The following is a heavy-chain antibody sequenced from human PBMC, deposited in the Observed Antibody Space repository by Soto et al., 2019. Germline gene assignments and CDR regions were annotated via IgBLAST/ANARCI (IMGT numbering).Heavy chain of an antibody. Sequence: GGSLRLSCAASGFTFSSYGMHWVRQAPGKGLEWVAVISYDGSNKYYADSVKGRFTISRDNSKNTLYLQMNSLRAEDTAVYYCAAGAYGSGDVWGKGTTVTVSS. D-gene: IGHD3-10*01. CDR2: ISYDGSNK. J-gene: IGHJ6*04. CDR3: AAGAYGSGDV. CDR1: GFTFSSYG. V-gene: IGHV3-30*03.